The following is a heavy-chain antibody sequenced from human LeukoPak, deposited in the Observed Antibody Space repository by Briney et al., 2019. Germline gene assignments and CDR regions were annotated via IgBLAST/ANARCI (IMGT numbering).Heavy chain of an antibody. Sequence: SETLSLTCTVAGGSISSGDYYWSWIRQPPGKGLEWIGYIYYSGSTYYNPSLKSRVTISVDTSKNQFSLKLSSVTAADTAVYYYARGGRVAPAASFDPWGQGTLVTVSS. CDR3: ARGGRVAPAASFDP. CDR2: IYYSGST. D-gene: IGHD2-2*01. CDR1: GGSISSGDYY. J-gene: IGHJ5*02. V-gene: IGHV4-30-4*01.